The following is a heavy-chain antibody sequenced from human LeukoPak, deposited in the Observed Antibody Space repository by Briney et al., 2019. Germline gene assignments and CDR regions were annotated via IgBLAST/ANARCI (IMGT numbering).Heavy chain of an antibody. D-gene: IGHD6-19*01. Sequence: SETLSLTCTVSGGSISSSSHYWGWIRQPPGTGLEWIGSIYYSGSTYYNPSLKSRITISVDTSKNQFSLKLSSVTAADTAVYYCAQSAVAGLLRYYMDVWGKGTTVTVSS. V-gene: IGHV4-39*07. CDR3: AQSAVAGLLRYYMDV. CDR1: GGSISSSSHY. J-gene: IGHJ6*03. CDR2: IYYSGST.